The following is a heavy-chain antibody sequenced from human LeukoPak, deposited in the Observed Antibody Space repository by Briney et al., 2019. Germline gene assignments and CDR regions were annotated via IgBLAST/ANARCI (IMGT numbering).Heavy chain of an antibody. D-gene: IGHD5-18*01. V-gene: IGHV3-23*01. Sequence: GASLRLSCAASGFTFSSYAMSWVRRAPGKGLEWVSAISGSGGNTYYADSVKGRFTISRDNSKNTLYLQMNSLRAEDTAIYYCAKKRGMQLWQYYFDYWGQGTLVTVPS. J-gene: IGHJ4*02. CDR2: ISGSGGNT. CDR1: GFTFSSYA. CDR3: AKKRGMQLWQYYFDY.